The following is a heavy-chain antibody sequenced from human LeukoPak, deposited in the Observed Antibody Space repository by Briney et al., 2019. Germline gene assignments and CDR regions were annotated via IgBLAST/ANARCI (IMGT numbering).Heavy chain of an antibody. J-gene: IGHJ4*02. CDR3: ARGKLRYFDWLPLPDY. D-gene: IGHD3-9*01. CDR2: IYYSGST. Sequence: PSETLSLTCAVYGGSFSGYYWSWIRQPPGKGLEWIGYIYYSGSTNYNPSLKSRVTISVDTSKNQFSLKLSSVTAADTAVYYCARGKLRYFDWLPLPDYWGQGTLVTVSS. V-gene: IGHV4-59*01. CDR1: GGSFSGYY.